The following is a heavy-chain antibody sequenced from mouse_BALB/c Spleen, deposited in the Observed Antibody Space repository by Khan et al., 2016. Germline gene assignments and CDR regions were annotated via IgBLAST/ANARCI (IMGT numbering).Heavy chain of an antibody. CDR1: GYTFTTYW. V-gene: IGHV1-87*01. Sequence: QVQLQQSGAELARLGASVKLSCKASGYTFTTYWMQWVKQRPGQGLEWIGAIYPGNGDTRNTQKFKGKATLTADKSSSTAYMQLSSLAAEDSEVYYCASWNSYYDSDYWGKGTTLTVSS. J-gene: IGHJ2*01. CDR3: ASWNSYYDSDY. D-gene: IGHD2-4*01. CDR2: IYPGNGDT.